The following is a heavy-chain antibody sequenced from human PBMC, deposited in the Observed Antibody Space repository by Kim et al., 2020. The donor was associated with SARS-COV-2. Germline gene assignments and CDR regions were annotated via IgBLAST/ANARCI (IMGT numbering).Heavy chain of an antibody. CDR3: TTGPFDFWSGYYPPDY. D-gene: IGHD3-3*01. J-gene: IGHJ4*02. CDR1: GFTFSNAW. V-gene: IGHV3-15*01. CDR2: IKSKTDGGTT. Sequence: GGSLRLSCAASGFTFSNAWMSWVRQAPGKGLEWVGRIKSKTDGGTTDYAAPVKGRFTISRDDSKNTLYLQMNSLKTEDTAVYYCTTGPFDFWSGYYPPDYWGQGTLVTVSS.